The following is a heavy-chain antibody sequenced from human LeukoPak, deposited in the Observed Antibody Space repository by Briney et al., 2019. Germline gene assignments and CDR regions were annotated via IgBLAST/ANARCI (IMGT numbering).Heavy chain of an antibody. CDR3: ARAPYYFDSRGYYYFDS. Sequence: GGSLGLSCAASGFTFSSYAMSWVRQAPGKGLEWVSTMSATVITAFYADSVKGRFAISRHNSNKTLYLQMNNLTAEDTAVYYCARAPYYFDSRGYYYFDSWGQGAQVTVSS. D-gene: IGHD3-22*01. V-gene: IGHV3-23*01. J-gene: IGHJ4*02. CDR1: GFTFSSYA. CDR2: MSATVITA.